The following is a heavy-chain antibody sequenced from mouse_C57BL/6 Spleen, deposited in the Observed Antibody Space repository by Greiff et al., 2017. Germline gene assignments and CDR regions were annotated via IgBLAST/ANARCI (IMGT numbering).Heavy chain of an antibody. CDR2: ISDGGSYT. CDR3: ARDPYYGNYEGGMDY. J-gene: IGHJ4*01. D-gene: IGHD2-10*01. CDR1: GFTFSSYA. Sequence: EVKLVESGGGLVKPGGSLKLSCAASGFTFSSYAMSWVRQTPEKRLEWVATISDGGSYTNYPDNVKGRFTISRDNAKNNLYLQMSHLKSEDTAMYYCARDPYYGNYEGGMDYWGKGTSVTVSS. V-gene: IGHV5-4*01.